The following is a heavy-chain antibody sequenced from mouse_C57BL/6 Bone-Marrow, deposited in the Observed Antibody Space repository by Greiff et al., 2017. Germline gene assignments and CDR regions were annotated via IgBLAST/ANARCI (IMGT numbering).Heavy chain of an antibody. CDR2: IHPSDSGT. Sequence: QVQLQQSGAELVKPGASVKVSCKASGYTFTSYWMHWVKQRPGQGLEWIGRIHPSDSGTNYNQKFKGKATLTVDKSSSTAYMQLSSLTSEDSAVYDCAIGESYCVTFLFAYWGQGTLVTVSA. J-gene: IGHJ3*01. V-gene: IGHV1-74*01. CDR3: AIGESYCVTFLFAY. D-gene: IGHD2-12*01. CDR1: GYTFTSYW.